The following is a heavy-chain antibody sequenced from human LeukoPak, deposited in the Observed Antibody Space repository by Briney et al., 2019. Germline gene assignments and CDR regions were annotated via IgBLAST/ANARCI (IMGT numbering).Heavy chain of an antibody. Sequence: SETPSLTCAVSGYSISSGYYWGWIRQPPGKGLEWIGSISHSGSTYYNPSLKSRVTISVDTSKNQFSLKLSSVTAADTAVYYCASRFVSTMVRGVIRDYWGQGTLVTVSS. CDR1: GYSISSGYY. CDR3: ASRFVSTMVRGVIRDY. CDR2: ISHSGST. D-gene: IGHD3-10*01. V-gene: IGHV4-38-2*01. J-gene: IGHJ4*02.